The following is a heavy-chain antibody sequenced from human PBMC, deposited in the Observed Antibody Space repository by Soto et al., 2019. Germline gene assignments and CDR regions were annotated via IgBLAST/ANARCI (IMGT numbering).Heavy chain of an antibody. CDR2: ISWNSGSI. V-gene: IGHV3-9*01. CDR1: GFTFDDYA. J-gene: IGHJ3*02. CDR3: AKDMWSGWLHSGPRGEFDI. D-gene: IGHD5-12*01. Sequence: GGSLRLSCAASGFTFDDYAMHWVRQAPGKGLEWVSGISWNSGSIGYADSVKGRFTISRDNAKNSLYLQMNSLRAEDTALYYCAKDMWSGWLHSGPRGEFDIWGQGTMVTVSS.